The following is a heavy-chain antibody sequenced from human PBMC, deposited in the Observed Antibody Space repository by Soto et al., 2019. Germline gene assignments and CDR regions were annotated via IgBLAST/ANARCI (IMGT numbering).Heavy chain of an antibody. J-gene: IGHJ6*02. V-gene: IGHV5-10-1*01. CDR3: ATVGATKYYYYGMDV. CDR1: GYSFTSYW. CDR2: IDPSDSYT. Sequence: GESLKISCKGSGYSFTSYWISWVRQMPGKGLEWMGRIDPSDSYTNYSPSFQGHVTISADKSISTAYLQWSSLKASDTAMYYCATVGATKYYYYGMDVWGQGTTVTVSS. D-gene: IGHD1-26*01.